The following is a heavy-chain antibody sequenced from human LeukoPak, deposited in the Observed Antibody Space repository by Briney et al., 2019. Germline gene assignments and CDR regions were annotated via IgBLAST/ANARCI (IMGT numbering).Heavy chain of an antibody. J-gene: IGHJ2*01. CDR1: GGSISSYY. CDR2: VYYSGNT. CDR3: ARMSTYWYFDP. V-gene: IGHV4-59*04. Sequence: SETLSLTCTVSGGSISSYYWSWIRQPPGKGLEWIGSVYYSGNTYYNPSLKSRVTIYVDTSKNDFSLRLSSVTAADTAVYYCARMSTYWYFDPWGRGTLVTVSS. D-gene: IGHD2-2*01.